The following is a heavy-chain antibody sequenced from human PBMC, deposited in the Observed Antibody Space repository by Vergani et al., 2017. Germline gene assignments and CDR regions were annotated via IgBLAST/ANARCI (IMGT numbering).Heavy chain of an antibody. CDR3: ARDGDSTPAFDI. Sequence: QVQLQESGPGLVKPSETLSLTCTVSGGSISSYYWSWIRQPPGKGLEWIGYIYYSGGTNYNPSLKSRVTISVDTSKNQFSLKLSSVTAADTAVYYCARDGDSTPAFDIWGQGTMVTVSS. CDR2: IYYSGGT. V-gene: IGHV4-59*01. CDR1: GGSISSYY. J-gene: IGHJ3*02. D-gene: IGHD3-22*01.